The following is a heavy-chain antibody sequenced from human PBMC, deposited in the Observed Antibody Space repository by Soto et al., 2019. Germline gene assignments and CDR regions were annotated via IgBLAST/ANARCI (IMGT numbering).Heavy chain of an antibody. CDR2: INHSGST. CDR1: GGSFSGYY. CDR3: ARTDNYYDSGGFDY. Sequence: PSETLSLTCAVYGGSFSGYYWSWIRQPPGKGLEWIGEINHSGSTNYNPSLKSRVTISVDTSKNQFSLKLSSVTAADTAVYYCARTDNYYDSGGFDYWGQGTLVTVSS. V-gene: IGHV4-34*01. J-gene: IGHJ4*02. D-gene: IGHD3-22*01.